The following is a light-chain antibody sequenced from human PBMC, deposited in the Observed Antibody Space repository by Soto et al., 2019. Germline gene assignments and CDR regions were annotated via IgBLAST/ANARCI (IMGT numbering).Light chain of an antibody. CDR1: SANIESYT. CDR2: SNN. CDR3: AAWDDSLKAVV. V-gene: IGLV1-44*01. Sequence: QLVLTQPPSASGTPGQRVTISCSGSSANIESYTVNWYQQVPGTAPKLLIYSNNQRPSGVPDRFSGSKSGTSASLAISGLQSEDEADYHCAAWDDSLKAVVFGGGTKVTVL. J-gene: IGLJ2*01.